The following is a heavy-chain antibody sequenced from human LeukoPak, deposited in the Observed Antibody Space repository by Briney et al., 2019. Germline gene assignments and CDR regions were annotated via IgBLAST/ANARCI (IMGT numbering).Heavy chain of an antibody. CDR3: VRDLPRENSYAYGFWFDP. CDR2: MYIGGTR. V-gene: IGHV4-4*07. CDR1: GVSISTYY. Sequence: SETLSLTCSVSGVSISTYYWTWIRQPAGKGLEWIGRMYIGGTRNYNPSLKSRVTMSIDTSKNPFSLKLSSVTAADTAVYYCVRDLPRENSYAYGFWFDPWGQGTLVTVSS. J-gene: IGHJ5*02. D-gene: IGHD3-16*01.